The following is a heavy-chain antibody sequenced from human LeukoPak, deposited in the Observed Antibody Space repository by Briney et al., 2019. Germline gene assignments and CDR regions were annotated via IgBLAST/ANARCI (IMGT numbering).Heavy chain of an antibody. V-gene: IGHV4-39*01. CDR1: GGSISSSSYY. CDR2: IYYSGST. J-gene: IGHJ5*02. D-gene: IGHD2-2*01. Sequence: SETLSLTCTVSGGSISSSSYYWGWIRQPPGKGLEWIGSIYYSGSTYYNPSLKSRVTISVDTSKNQFSLKLSSVTAADTAVYYCARRGPLIAIVPTAKNWFDPWGQGTLVTVSS. CDR3: ARRGPLIAIVPTAKNWFDP.